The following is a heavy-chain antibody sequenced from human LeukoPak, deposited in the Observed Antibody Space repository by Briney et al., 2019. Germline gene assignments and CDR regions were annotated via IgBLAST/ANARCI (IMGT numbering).Heavy chain of an antibody. CDR2: IKQDGSQK. CDR1: GFTFSSYW. D-gene: IGHD3-16*02. CDR3: ARDRRDDYVWGSYRPGAFDI. J-gene: IGHJ3*02. V-gene: IGHV3-7*01. Sequence: GGSLRLSCAASGFTFSSYWMSWVRQAPGKGLEWVANIKQDGSQKYYVDSVKGRFTISRDNANNLLYLLMNSLRAEDTAVYYCARDRRDDYVWGSYRPGAFDIWGQGQWSPSLQ.